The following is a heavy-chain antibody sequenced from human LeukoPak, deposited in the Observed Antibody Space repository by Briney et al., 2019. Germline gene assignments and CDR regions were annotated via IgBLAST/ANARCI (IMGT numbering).Heavy chain of an antibody. Sequence: GGSLRLSCAASGFTFSSYGMHWVRQAPGKGLEWVAFIRYDGSNKYYEDSVKGRFTISRDNSKNTLYLQMNSLRAEDTAVYYCAKDLVDYGDYSAVDYWGQGTLVTVSS. CDR3: AKDLVDYGDYSAVDY. V-gene: IGHV3-30*02. D-gene: IGHD4-17*01. J-gene: IGHJ4*02. CDR1: GFTFSSYG. CDR2: IRYDGSNK.